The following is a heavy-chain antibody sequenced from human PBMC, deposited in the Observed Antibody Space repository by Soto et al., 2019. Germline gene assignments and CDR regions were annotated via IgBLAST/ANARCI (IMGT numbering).Heavy chain of an antibody. D-gene: IGHD4-17*01. CDR2: ISAYSGDT. Sequence: QVQLVQSGAEVKKPGASVKVSCKASGYTFTNYGFSWVRQAPGQGLEWMGWISAYSGDTKYAQKLQGRVTMTTDTSTSTADMELRSLISDDTAVYYCARAGGANPRALDYWGQGTLVTVSP. V-gene: IGHV1-18*04. CDR1: GYTFTNYG. J-gene: IGHJ4*02. CDR3: ARAGGANPRALDY.